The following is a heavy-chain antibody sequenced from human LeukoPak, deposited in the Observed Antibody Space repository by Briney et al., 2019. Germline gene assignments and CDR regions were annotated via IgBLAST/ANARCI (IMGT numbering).Heavy chain of an antibody. CDR1: GYTFTGYY. V-gene: IGHV1-2*04. CDR3: ASLSYYDLSGYFY. Sequence: GASVKVSCKASGYTFTGYYMHWVRQAPGQGLEWMGWINPNSGGTNYAQKFQGWVTMTRDTSISTAYMELSRLRSDDTAVYYCASLSYYDLSGYFYWGQGTLVTVSS. CDR2: INPNSGGT. D-gene: IGHD3-22*01. J-gene: IGHJ4*02.